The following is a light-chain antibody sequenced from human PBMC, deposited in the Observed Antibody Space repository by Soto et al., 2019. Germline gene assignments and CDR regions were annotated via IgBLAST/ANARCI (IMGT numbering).Light chain of an antibody. CDR3: AVWDQRLTGWV. Sequence: QSVLTQPPSASGTPGQSLTIACSGSSSNIGSHFVYWYQHLPGTAPKLLIFRDGQRHSGGPARFFGSKSGTSASLAITGLRSEDEADYYCAVWDQRLTGWVFGGGTKLTVL. CDR1: SSNIGSHF. CDR2: RDG. V-gene: IGLV1-47*01. J-gene: IGLJ3*02.